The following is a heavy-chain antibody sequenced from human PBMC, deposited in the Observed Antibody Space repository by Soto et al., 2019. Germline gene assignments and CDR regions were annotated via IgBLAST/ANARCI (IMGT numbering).Heavy chain of an antibody. J-gene: IGHJ4*02. CDR2: IYWDDDK. CDR1: GFSPSLNHMV. Sequence: QITLKKFAPTLVEPARTPPLTSDFFGFSPSLNHMVVPWILHPPGKALEWLALIYWDDDKRYTPSLKDRLAISKDTSSNQVVLTITNMDPGDTATYFCAHAGDYDLLTFDHWGPGTLVTVSS. V-gene: IGHV2-5*02. CDR3: AHAGDYDLLTFDH. D-gene: IGHD4-17*01.